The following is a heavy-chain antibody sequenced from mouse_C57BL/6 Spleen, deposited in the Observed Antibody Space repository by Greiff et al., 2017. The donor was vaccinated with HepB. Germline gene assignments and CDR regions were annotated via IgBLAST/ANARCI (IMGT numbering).Heavy chain of an antibody. CDR1: GFTFSSYT. V-gene: IGHV5-9*01. J-gene: IGHJ2*01. D-gene: IGHD1-1*01. CDR3: AREGYYGSSYAY. CDR2: ISGGGGNT. Sequence: EVQGVESGGGLVKPGGSLKLSCAASGFTFSSYTMSWVRQTPEKRLEWVATISGGGGNTYYPDSVKGRFTISRDNAKNTLYLQMSSLRSEDTALYYCAREGYYGSSYAYWGQGTTLTVSS.